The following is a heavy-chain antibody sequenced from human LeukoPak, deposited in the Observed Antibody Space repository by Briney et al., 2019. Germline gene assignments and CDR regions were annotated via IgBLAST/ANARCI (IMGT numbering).Heavy chain of an antibody. CDR2: NNPNSGGT. V-gene: IGHV1-2*02. CDR1: GYTFTGYY. CDR3: ARDLTQLWATLDY. D-gene: IGHD5-18*01. J-gene: IGHJ4*02. Sequence: ASVKVSCKASGYTFTGYYMHWVRQAPGQGLEWMGWNNPNSGGTNYAQKFQGRVTMTRDTSISTAYMELSRLRSDDTAVYYCARDLTQLWATLDYWGQGTLVTVSS.